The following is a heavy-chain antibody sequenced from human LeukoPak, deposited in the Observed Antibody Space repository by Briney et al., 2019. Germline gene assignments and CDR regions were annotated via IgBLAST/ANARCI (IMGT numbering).Heavy chain of an antibody. CDR2: ISSGDTN. V-gene: IGHV3-66*01. CDR1: GFTVSSNY. Sequence: PGGSLRLSCAASGFTVSSNYMSWVRQAPGKGLEWVSVISSGDTNYYADSVKGRFTISRDTSKNTLYLQMNSLRAEDTAMYYCATFGLMNEYVWGSYPVGFDYWGQGTLVTVSS. J-gene: IGHJ4*02. CDR3: ATFGLMNEYVWGSYPVGFDY. D-gene: IGHD3-16*02.